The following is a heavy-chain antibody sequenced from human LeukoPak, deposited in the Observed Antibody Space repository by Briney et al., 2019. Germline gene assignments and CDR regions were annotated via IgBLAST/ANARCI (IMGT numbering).Heavy chain of an antibody. Sequence: SETLSLTCAVYGGSFRGYYWSWIRQPPGKGLEWIGEINHSGSTNYNPSLKSRVTISVDTSKSQFSLKLSSVTAADTAVYYCARSKVPATANWFHPWGQGTLVTVSS. CDR1: GGSFRGYY. V-gene: IGHV4-34*01. CDR2: INHSGST. CDR3: ARSKVPATANWFHP. D-gene: IGHD2-21*02. J-gene: IGHJ5*02.